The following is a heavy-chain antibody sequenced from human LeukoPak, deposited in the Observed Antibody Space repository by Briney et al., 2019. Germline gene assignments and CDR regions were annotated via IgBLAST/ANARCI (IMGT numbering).Heavy chain of an antibody. CDR1: GYTFTSYG. Sequence: ASVKVSCKASGYTFTSYGISWVRQAPGQGLEWMGWISAYTGNTNYAQKLQGRVTMTTDTSTTTAYMELRSLRSDDTAVYYCARGVPAAPRYYYYMDVWGKRTTVTVSS. J-gene: IGHJ6*03. D-gene: IGHD2-2*01. V-gene: IGHV1-18*01. CDR2: ISAYTGNT. CDR3: ARGVPAAPRYYYYMDV.